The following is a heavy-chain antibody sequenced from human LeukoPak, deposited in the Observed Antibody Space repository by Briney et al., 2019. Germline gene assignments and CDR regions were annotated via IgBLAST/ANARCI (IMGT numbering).Heavy chain of an antibody. V-gene: IGHV3-30-3*01. CDR3: AKEPGYYFDY. Sequence: GGSLRLSCAASGFTFSSYAMHWVRQAPGKGLEWVAVISYDGNNKYYADSVKGRFTISRDNSKNTLFLQMDSLRAEDTAVYYCAKEPGYYFDYWGQGTLVTVSS. J-gene: IGHJ4*02. CDR1: GFTFSSYA. CDR2: ISYDGNNK.